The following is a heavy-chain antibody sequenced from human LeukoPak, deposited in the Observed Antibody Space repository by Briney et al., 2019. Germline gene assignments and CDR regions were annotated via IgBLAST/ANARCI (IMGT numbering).Heavy chain of an antibody. V-gene: IGHV3-7*01. CDR3: TRDWGALVQKGY. CDR2: IKQDGSEK. D-gene: IGHD6-13*01. CDR1: GFTFSSYW. Sequence: PGGSLRLSGAASGFTFSSYWMSWVLQGPGKELEWLANIKQDGSEKYYVDSVKGRFTISRDNAKNSLHLQMNSLRAEDTAVYYSTRDWGALVQKGYWSERRLVTVPS. J-gene: IGHJ4*02.